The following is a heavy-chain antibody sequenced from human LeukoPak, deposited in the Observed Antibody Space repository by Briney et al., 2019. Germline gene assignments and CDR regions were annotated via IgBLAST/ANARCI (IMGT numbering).Heavy chain of an antibody. J-gene: IGHJ4*02. CDR2: IWYDGSNK. CDR3: AKTDGYTSCWSGIDY. CDR1: GFTFSSYG. Sequence: PGGSLRLSCAASGFTFSSYGMHWVRQAPGKGLEWVAVIWYDGSNKYYADSVKGRFTISRDNSKNTLYLQMNSLRVEDTAVYYCAKTDGYTSCWSGIDYWGQGTLVTVSS. V-gene: IGHV3-33*06. D-gene: IGHD6-19*01.